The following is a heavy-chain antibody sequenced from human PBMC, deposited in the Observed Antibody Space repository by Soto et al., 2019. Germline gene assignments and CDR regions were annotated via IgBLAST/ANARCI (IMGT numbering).Heavy chain of an antibody. D-gene: IGHD3-10*01. V-gene: IGHV1-46*01. Sequence: QVQLVQSGAEVKKPGASVKVSCQASGYTFSSYYIHWVRQAPGQGLEWMGIINPGSGSRTYAQKFQGRVTMTWETSTSTVYMELSSLRSEETAVYYCGRVLNPVRGVRGALNYWGQGTLVTVSS. CDR2: INPGSGSR. CDR3: GRVLNPVRGVRGALNY. J-gene: IGHJ4*02. CDR1: GYTFSSYY.